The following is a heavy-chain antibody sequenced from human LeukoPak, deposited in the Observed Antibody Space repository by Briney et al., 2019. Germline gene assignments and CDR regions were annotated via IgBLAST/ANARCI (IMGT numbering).Heavy chain of an antibody. CDR1: GFTFSSYA. D-gene: IGHD2-2*02. J-gene: IGHJ4*02. V-gene: IGHV3-30-3*01. CDR3: ARDHEVEGGDCSSTSCYTLGNY. CDR2: ISYDGSNK. Sequence: GGSLRLSCAASGFTFSSYAMHWVRQAPGKGLEWVAVISYDGSNKYYADSVKGRFTISRDNSENTLYLQMNSLRAEDTAVYYCARDHEVEGGDCSSTSCYTLGNYWGQGTLVTVSS.